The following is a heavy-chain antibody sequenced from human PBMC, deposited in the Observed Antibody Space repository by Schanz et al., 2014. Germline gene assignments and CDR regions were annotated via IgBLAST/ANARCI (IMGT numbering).Heavy chain of an antibody. Sequence: QVQLVQSGAEVKKPGASVKISCKASGYTFTDYYMYWVRQAPGQGLEWMGRINPNSGGTNYAQKFQGRVTVTRDTSTSTVYMELSSLRSEDTAVYYCARAAYGGYTSTPLRYWGQGTLVTVSS. V-gene: IGHV1-2*06. J-gene: IGHJ4*02. CDR2: INPNSGGT. CDR3: ARAAYGGYTSTPLRY. D-gene: IGHD5-12*01. CDR1: GYTFTDYY.